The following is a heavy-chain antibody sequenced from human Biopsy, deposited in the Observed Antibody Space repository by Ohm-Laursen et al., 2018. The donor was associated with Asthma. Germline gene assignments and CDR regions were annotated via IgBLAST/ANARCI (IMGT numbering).Heavy chain of an antibody. J-gene: IGHJ6*02. D-gene: IGHD3-16*01. CDR2: ISWNRGSN. V-gene: IGHV3-9*01. Sequence: SLRLSCAASGFRLHEYAWYRVRAAAGKGMEWVAGISWNRGSNPYACSEKGRFTISSDNAKNSLYLQITSLGPADTAMYYCVRDMGAGPNQPPSPSGVYHLYGMDVWGQGATVPVSS. CDR3: VRDMGAGPNQPPSPSGVYHLYGMDV. CDR1: GFRLHEYA.